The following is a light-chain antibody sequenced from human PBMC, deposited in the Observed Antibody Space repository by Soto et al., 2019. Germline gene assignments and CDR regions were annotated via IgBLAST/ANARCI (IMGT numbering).Light chain of an antibody. J-gene: IGKJ3*01. CDR1: QGISSW. Sequence: IPMTQSPSSLSASVGDRVTITCRASQGISSWLAWYQQKPKKAPKSLIYAASSLQGGVPSGFRRSGSGTDSTLYISSLQPEDFATYYYQQYNSYPPTVGSENKVDIK. V-gene: IGKV1D-16*01. CDR3: QQYNSYPPT. CDR2: AAS.